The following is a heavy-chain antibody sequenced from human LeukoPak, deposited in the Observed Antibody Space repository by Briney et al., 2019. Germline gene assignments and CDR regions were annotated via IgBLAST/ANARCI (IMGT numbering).Heavy chain of an antibody. CDR1: GGTFSSYA. CDR3: ARVQSPLGYCSGGSCYPDY. D-gene: IGHD2-15*01. CDR2: IIPIFGTA. V-gene: IGHV1-69*13. Sequence: SVKVSCKASGGTFSSYAISWVRQSPGQGLEWMGGIIPIFGTANYAQKFQGRVTITADESTSTAYMELRSLRSDDTAVYYCARVQSPLGYCSGGSCYPDYWGQGTLVTVSS. J-gene: IGHJ4*02.